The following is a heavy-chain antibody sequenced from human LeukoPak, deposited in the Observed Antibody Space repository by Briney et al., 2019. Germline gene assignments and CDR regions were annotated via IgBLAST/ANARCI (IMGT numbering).Heavy chain of an antibody. CDR1: GFTFSSYG. CDR3: ARVHSELEWGAFDI. CDR2: IFSSSSTI. V-gene: IGHV3-48*01. D-gene: IGHD3-3*01. J-gene: IGHJ3*02. Sequence: PGGSLRLSCAASGFTFSSYGMNWVRQAPGKGLEWISYIFSSSSTIYYADSVKGRFTISRDNAKNSLYLQMNSMRAEDTAVYYCARVHSELEWGAFDIWGQGTMVTVSS.